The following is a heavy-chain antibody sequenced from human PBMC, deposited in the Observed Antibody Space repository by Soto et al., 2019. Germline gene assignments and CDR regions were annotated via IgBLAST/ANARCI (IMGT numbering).Heavy chain of an antibody. CDR3: ARVVAARPGEAPSYYYGMDV. V-gene: IGHV3-74*01. CDR1: GFTFSSYW. J-gene: IGHJ6*02. CDR2: INSDGSST. D-gene: IGHD6-6*01. Sequence: EVQLVESGGGLVQPGGSLRLSCAASGFTFSSYWMHWVRQAPGKGLVWVSRINSDGSSTSYADSVKGRFTISRDNAKNTLYLQINSLRAEDTAVYYCARVVAARPGEAPSYYYGMDVWGQGTTVTVSS.